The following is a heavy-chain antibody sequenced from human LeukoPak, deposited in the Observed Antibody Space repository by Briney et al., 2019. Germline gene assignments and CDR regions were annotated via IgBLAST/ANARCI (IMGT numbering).Heavy chain of an antibody. CDR3: AKDFPPDYY. CDR1: GFTFSSYG. Sequence: PGGSLRLSCAASGFTFSSYGMHWVRQAPGKGLEWVAVISYDGSNKYYADSVKGRFTISRDNSKNTLYLQMYSLRAEDTAVYYCAKDFPPDYYWGQGTLVTVSS. J-gene: IGHJ4*02. CDR2: ISYDGSNK. D-gene: IGHD3-3*01. V-gene: IGHV3-30*18.